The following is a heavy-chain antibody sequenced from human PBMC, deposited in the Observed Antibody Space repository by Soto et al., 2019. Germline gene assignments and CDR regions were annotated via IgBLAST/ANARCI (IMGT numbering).Heavy chain of an antibody. CDR3: ARPMISSTWYWFDP. CDR2: IIPVLGTP. V-gene: IGHV1-69*01. CDR1: GGTFSSYA. Sequence: QVQLVQSGAEVKKPGSSVKVSCKASGGTFSSYAVSWVRLAPGEGLEWMGGIIPVLGTPHYAQKFQDRVTSTADESTSTAYMELSSLTSEDTAVYYCARPMISSTWYWFDPWGQGTLVTVSS. D-gene: IGHD6-13*01. J-gene: IGHJ5*02.